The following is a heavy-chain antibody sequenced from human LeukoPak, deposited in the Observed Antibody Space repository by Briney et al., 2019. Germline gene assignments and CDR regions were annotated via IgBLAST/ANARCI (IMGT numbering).Heavy chain of an antibody. CDR2: IYPGDSDT. V-gene: IGHV5-51*01. D-gene: IGHD3-10*01. CDR3: ARWEYYYGSGSYYRNAFDI. J-gene: IGHJ3*02. CDR1: GYSFTSYW. Sequence: ESLKISCTGSGYSFTSYWIGWVRQMPGKGLEWVGIIYPGDSDTRYSPSFQGQVTISADKSISTAYLQWSSLKASDTATYYCARWEYYYGSGSYYRNAFDIWGQGTMVTVSS.